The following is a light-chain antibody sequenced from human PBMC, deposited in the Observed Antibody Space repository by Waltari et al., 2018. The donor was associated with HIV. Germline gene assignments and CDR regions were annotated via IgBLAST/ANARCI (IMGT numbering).Light chain of an antibody. CDR3: SSYTSSSTLV. J-gene: IGLJ2*01. V-gene: IGLV2-14*01. CDR1: RSDVGGYNY. CDR2: EVS. Sequence: QSALTQPASVSGSPGQSITIPCTGTRSDVGGYNYAPWYQQHPGKAPKLMIYEVSNRPSGVSNRFSGSKSGNTASLTISGLQAEDEADYYCSSYTSSSTLVFGGGTKLTVL.